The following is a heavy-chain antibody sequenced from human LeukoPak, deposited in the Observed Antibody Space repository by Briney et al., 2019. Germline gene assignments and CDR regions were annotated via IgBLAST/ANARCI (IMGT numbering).Heavy chain of an antibody. V-gene: IGHV4-59*08. CDR2: IYYSGST. D-gene: IGHD3/OR15-3a*01. J-gene: IGHJ4*02. Sequence: SETLSLTCTVSGGSISSYYWSWIRQPPGKGLEWIGYIYYSGSTNYNASLKSQVSISIDTSKNQFSLRLTSVTAADTAVYYCARQTGSGLFILPGGQGTLVTVSS. CDR1: GGSISSYY. CDR3: ARQTGSGLFILP.